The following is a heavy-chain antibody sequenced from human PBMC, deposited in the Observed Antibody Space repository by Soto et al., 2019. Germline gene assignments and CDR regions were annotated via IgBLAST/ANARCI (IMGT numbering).Heavy chain of an antibody. J-gene: IGHJ6*02. Sequence: GGSLRLSCAASGFTFSDYAMHRVRHVSGQGLEWVAVISFDGNIKYDADSVKGRFTISRDNSKNTLFLQMDSLKGEDTAVYSCARAPRRYCTSLSCLGLYGLDVWGQGTAVTVSS. CDR2: ISFDGNIK. CDR1: GFTFSDYA. D-gene: IGHD2-8*01. V-gene: IGHV3-30-3*01. CDR3: ARAPRRYCTSLSCLGLYGLDV.